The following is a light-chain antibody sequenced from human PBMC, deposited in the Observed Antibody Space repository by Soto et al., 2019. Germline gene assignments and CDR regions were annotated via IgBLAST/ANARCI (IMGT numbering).Light chain of an antibody. V-gene: IGKV3-20*01. CDR1: PSIDSNY. Sequence: EFVLAQSPGTLSLSPGEGATLSCRATPSIDSNYLAWYQQRPGQAPRLLIHGAITRATGIPDRFGGSGSGTDFTLTIGRLEPEDFALYYCQQYDSPPLTFGGGTRVE. J-gene: IGKJ4*01. CDR2: GAI. CDR3: QQYDSPPLT.